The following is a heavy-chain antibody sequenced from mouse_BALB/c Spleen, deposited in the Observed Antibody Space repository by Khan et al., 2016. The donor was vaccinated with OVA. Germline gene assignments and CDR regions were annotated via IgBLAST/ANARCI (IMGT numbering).Heavy chain of an antibody. Sequence: EVELVESGGGLVKPGGSLKLSCAASGFTFSTFAMSWVRQTPEKRLEWVATISSDGDYTYYPDNVTGRFTISRNNAKNTLYLQMSSLRSEDTAMYYCARSPYGNFGYWGQGTLVTVSA. CDR3: ARSPYGNFGY. J-gene: IGHJ3*01. V-gene: IGHV5-9-3*01. CDR1: GFTFSTFA. CDR2: ISSDGDYT. D-gene: IGHD2-1*01.